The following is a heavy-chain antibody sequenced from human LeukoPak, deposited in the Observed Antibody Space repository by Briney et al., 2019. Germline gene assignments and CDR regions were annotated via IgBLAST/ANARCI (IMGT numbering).Heavy chain of an antibody. CDR3: VRSNSGGTCVDY. Sequence: GGSLRLSCAASGFDFTTYNMNWVRQAPGKGLEWISSISSSSGRYMYYADSVKGRFTISRDNAKNSLYLRMNSLRAEDTAVYFCVRSNSGGTCVDYWGQGSLVTVSS. CDR2: ISSSSGRYM. V-gene: IGHV3-21*01. D-gene: IGHD2-15*01. J-gene: IGHJ4*02. CDR1: GFDFTTYN.